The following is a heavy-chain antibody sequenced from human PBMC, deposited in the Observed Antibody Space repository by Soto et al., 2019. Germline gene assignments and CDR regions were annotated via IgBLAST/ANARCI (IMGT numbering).Heavy chain of an antibody. CDR1: RGSISGYY. Sequence: SETLSLTCTVSRGSISGYYWSWMRQPPGQGLEWIGYIYHSGTIRYNRSLESRVTISVDTSKNQFSLKLASVTAADTAVYYCARPKMATPTFDYWGQGTLVTSPQ. J-gene: IGHJ4*02. CDR2: IYHSGTI. V-gene: IGHV4-59*01. CDR3: ARPKMATPTFDY. D-gene: IGHD5-12*01.